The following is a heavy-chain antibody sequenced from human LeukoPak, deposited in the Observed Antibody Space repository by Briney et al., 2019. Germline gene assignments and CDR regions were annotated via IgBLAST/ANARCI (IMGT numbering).Heavy chain of an antibody. J-gene: IGHJ4*02. D-gene: IGHD1-7*01. CDR3: AKDPGYNWNYGQGDY. Sequence: PGGSLRLSCAASGFTFSSYAMSWVRQAPGKGLEWVSAISGSGGSTYYADSVKGRFTISRDNSKNTLYLQMNSPRAEDTAVYYCAKDPGYNWNYGQGDYWGQGTLVTVSS. CDR1: GFTFSSYA. CDR2: ISGSGGST. V-gene: IGHV3-23*01.